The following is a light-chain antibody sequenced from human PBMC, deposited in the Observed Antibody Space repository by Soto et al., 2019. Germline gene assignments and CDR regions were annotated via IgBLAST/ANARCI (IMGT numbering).Light chain of an antibody. CDR3: QQSYSTPWT. J-gene: IGKJ1*01. V-gene: IGKV3-15*01. CDR2: GAS. CDR1: QSVGNN. Sequence: EVVLTQSPATLSLSPGEGATLSCRASQSVGNNLAWFQQRPGRAPRILIYGASTRATGIPARFSGSGSGTEFTLTISSLQSEDFATYFCQQSYSTPWTFGQGTKVEIE.